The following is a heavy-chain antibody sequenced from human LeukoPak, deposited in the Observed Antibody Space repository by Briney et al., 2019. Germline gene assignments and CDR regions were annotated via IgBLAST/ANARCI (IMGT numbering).Heavy chain of an antibody. J-gene: IGHJ4*02. CDR1: GLTFSNYS. CDR3: ARDNAWTRDY. D-gene: IGHD3/OR15-3a*01. CDR2: ITSSSSYI. Sequence: GGSLRLSCAASGLTFSNYSMSWVRQAPGKGLEWVSSITSSSSYIYYADSVKGRFTISRDNAKNSLYLQMDSVRAEDTAVYHCARDNAWTRDYWGQGTLVTVSS. V-gene: IGHV3-21*01.